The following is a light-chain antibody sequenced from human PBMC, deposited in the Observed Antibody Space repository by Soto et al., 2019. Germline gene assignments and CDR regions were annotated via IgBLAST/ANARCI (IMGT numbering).Light chain of an antibody. CDR1: ESISRW. Sequence: DIQMTHSPSTLSASLADRVTITCRASESISRWFAWYQQKPGKAPKLLIYKASSLESGVPSRFSGSGSGTEFTLTINSLQADDFATYYCQQHNSFSITFGQGTRLEIK. V-gene: IGKV1-5*03. J-gene: IGKJ5*01. CDR2: KAS. CDR3: QQHNSFSIT.